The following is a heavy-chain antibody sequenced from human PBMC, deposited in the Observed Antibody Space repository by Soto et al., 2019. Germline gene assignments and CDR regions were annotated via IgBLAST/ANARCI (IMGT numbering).Heavy chain of an antibody. J-gene: IGHJ4*02. CDR3: AREDYGDYLLFGY. D-gene: IGHD4-17*01. CDR1: GYTFTGYY. V-gene: IGHV1-2*02. CDR2: INPNSGGT. Sequence: VASVKVSCKASGYTFTGYYMHWVRQAPGQGREWMGWINPNSGGTNYAQKFQGRVTMTRDTSISTAYMELSRLRSDDTAVYHCAREDYGDYLLFGYWGEGTLVTVSS.